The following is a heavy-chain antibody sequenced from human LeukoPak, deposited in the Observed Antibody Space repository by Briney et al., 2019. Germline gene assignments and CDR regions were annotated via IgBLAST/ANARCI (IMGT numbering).Heavy chain of an antibody. V-gene: IGHV1-2*02. Sequence: ASVKVSCKASGYALTGHYIHWVRQAPGQGLEWMGWISPHSGFTMYPQRFQGRVTMTTDTSISTAFLEVRRLRSDDTAAYYCARQTGDDALDIWGQGTMITVYS. CDR3: ARQTGDDALDI. CDR1: GYALTGHY. D-gene: IGHD7-27*01. J-gene: IGHJ3*02. CDR2: ISPHSGFT.